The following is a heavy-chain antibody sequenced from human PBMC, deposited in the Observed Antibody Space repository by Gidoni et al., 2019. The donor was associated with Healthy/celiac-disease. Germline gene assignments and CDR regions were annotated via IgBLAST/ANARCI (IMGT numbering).Heavy chain of an antibody. Sequence: QVQLVQSGAEVKKPGASVKVSCKVSGYTLTELSMHWVRQAPGKGLEWMGGFDPEDGETIYAQKFQGRVTMTEDTSTDTAYMELSSLRSEDTAVYYCATYLEVVPAANSPGYYGMDVWGQGTTVTVSS. CDR1: GYTLTELS. CDR2: FDPEDGET. D-gene: IGHD2-2*01. J-gene: IGHJ6*02. V-gene: IGHV1-24*01. CDR3: ATYLEVVPAANSPGYYGMDV.